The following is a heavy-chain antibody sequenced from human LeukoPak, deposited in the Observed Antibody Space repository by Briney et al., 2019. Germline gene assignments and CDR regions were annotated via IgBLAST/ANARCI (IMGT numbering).Heavy chain of an antibody. D-gene: IGHD2-15*01. V-gene: IGHV1-69*05. Sequence: SVKVSCKASGGTFSSYAISWVRQAPGQGLELMGRIIPIFGTANYAQKFQGRVTITTDESTSTAYMELSSLRSEDTAVYYCARDAVSGVVAATVYYYYMDVWGKGTTVTVSS. J-gene: IGHJ6*03. CDR1: GGTFSSYA. CDR3: ARDAVSGVVAATVYYYYMDV. CDR2: IIPIFGTA.